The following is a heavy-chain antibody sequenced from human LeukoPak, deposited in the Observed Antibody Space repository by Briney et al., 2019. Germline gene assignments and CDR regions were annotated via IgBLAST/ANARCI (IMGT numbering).Heavy chain of an antibody. V-gene: IGHV3-7*01. CDR3: AKADCSGGSCYHETLSFDY. J-gene: IGHJ4*02. D-gene: IGHD2-15*01. Sequence: PGGSLRLSCAASDFNFITYAMSWVRQAPGKGLEWVANIKEDGSEKYYADSVKGRFTISRDNSKNTLYLQMNSLRAEDTAVYYCAKADCSGGSCYHETLSFDYWGQGTLVTVSS. CDR1: DFNFITYA. CDR2: IKEDGSEK.